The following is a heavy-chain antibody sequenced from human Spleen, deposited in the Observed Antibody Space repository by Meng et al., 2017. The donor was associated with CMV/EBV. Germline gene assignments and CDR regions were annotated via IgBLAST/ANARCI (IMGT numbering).Heavy chain of an antibody. CDR1: GYTFIGFY. CDR3: ARDLDYYDSRCFFY. J-gene: IGHJ4*02. V-gene: IGHV1-2*02. D-gene: IGHD3-22*01. Sequence: KTSGYTFIGFYIHWVRQAPGQGLEWMGYINPKSGGTKFGQKFQGRVSMTRDTSINTAYMELSRLTSDDTAVYFCARDLDYYDSRCFFYWGQGTLVTVSS. CDR2: INPKSGGT.